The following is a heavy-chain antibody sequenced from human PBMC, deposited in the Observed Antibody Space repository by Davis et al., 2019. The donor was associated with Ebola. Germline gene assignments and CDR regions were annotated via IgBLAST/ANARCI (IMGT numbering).Heavy chain of an antibody. CDR3: AEGGTNNFLGAN. CDR2: ISGSGGNT. Sequence: PGGSLRLSCAASGFTFSNYAMSWVRQAPGKGLECVSAISGSGGNTYYADSVRGRFSISRDDSKNTLYLQMDSLRAEDTAVFYCAEGGTNNFLGANWGQGTLVTVSS. CDR1: GFTFSNYA. V-gene: IGHV3-23*01. D-gene: IGHD2-8*01. J-gene: IGHJ4*02.